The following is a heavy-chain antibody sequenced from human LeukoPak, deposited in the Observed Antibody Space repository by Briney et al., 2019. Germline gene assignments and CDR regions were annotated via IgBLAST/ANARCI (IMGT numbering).Heavy chain of an antibody. CDR3: GTSRWSGVVDS. D-gene: IGHD3-3*01. CDR2: IDRDGLRE. Sequence: GGSLRLSCTASTRYFTNYWMHWVRQVPGKGLAWLSRIDRDGLREDYADSVRGRFTISRHNAKSTTYLQMNSLRAEDTAVYYCGTSRWSGVVDSWGQGTLVTVSS. J-gene: IGHJ5*01. V-gene: IGHV3-74*01. CDR1: TRYFTNYW.